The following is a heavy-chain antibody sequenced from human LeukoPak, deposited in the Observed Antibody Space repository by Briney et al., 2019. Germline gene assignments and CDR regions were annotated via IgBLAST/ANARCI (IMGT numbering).Heavy chain of an antibody. J-gene: IGHJ5*02. D-gene: IGHD5-24*01. Sequence: GRSLRLSCAASGFTFSSYGMHWVRQAPGRGLEWVAVIWYDGSNKYYADSVKGRFTISRDNSKNTLYLQMNSLRAEDTAVYYCARVGMANWFDPWGQGTLVTVSS. CDR2: IWYDGSNK. CDR1: GFTFSSYG. CDR3: ARVGMANWFDP. V-gene: IGHV3-33*01.